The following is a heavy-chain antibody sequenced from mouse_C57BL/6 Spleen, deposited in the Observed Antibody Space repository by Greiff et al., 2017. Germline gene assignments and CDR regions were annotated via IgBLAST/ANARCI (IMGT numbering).Heavy chain of an antibody. D-gene: IGHD1-3*01. CDR3: ASNLKGWFAY. CDR2: INPSSGYT. V-gene: IGHV1-4*01. J-gene: IGHJ3*01. Sequence: VKLVESGAELARPGASVKMSCKASGYTFTSYTMHWVKQRPGQGLEWIGYINPSSGYTKYNQKFKDKATLTADKSSSTAYMQLSSLTSEDSAVYYCASNLKGWFAYWGQGTLVTVSA. CDR1: GYTFTSYT.